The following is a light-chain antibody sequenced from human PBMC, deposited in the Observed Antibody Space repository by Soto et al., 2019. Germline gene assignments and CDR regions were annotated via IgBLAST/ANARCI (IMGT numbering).Light chain of an antibody. CDR3: QQYGNSRGT. J-gene: IGKJ1*01. CDR1: QSVSTSY. Sequence: DIVLAQSPGTLSWSPVYRSTLSCMASQSVSTSYLAWYQQKPGQAPRLLIYGASSRDTGIPARFSGSGSGTDFTLTISGLEPEDFAVYYCQQYGNSRGTFGQGTKVDIK. CDR2: GAS. V-gene: IGKV3-20*01.